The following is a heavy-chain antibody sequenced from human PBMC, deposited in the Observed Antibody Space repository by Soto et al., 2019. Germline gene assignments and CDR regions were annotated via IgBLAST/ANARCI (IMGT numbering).Heavy chain of an antibody. V-gene: IGHV1-18*01. D-gene: IGHD6-13*01. CDR2: ISAYNGNI. CDR3: ARAVRSWYGYFDY. CDR1: GYDFTNYG. Sequence: ASVKVSCKTYGYDFTNYGINWVRQAPGQGLEWMGWISAYNGNIVYAQNFRGRATLTTDTSTGSAYMELRSLRSDDTAVYYCARAVRSWYGYFDYWGQG. J-gene: IGHJ4*02.